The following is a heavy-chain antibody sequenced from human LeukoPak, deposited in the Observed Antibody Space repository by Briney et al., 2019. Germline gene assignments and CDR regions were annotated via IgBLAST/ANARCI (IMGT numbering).Heavy chain of an antibody. D-gene: IGHD5-18*01. J-gene: IGHJ4*02. V-gene: IGHV1-69*05. CDR3: ARGTAMAGDY. CDR2: IIPIFGTA. CDR1: GGTFSSYA. Sequence: GASVKVSCKASGGTFSSYAISWVRQAPGQGLEWMGGIIPIFGTANYAQKFQGRVTITTDESTSTAYMELSSPRSEDTAVYYCARGTAMAGDYWGQGTLVTVSS.